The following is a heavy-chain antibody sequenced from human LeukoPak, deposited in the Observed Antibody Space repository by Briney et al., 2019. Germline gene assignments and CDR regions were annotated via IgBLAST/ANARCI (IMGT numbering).Heavy chain of an antibody. V-gene: IGHV3-21*01. J-gene: IGHJ5*02. CDR2: ISTSSRYI. D-gene: IGHD2-2*01. CDR3: ARADCSSSTCYLRRSWFDP. Sequence: GGSLRLSCAASGFTLSSYDMNWVRQAPGKGLEWVSSISTSSRYIYYKDSVRGRFTISRDDAKNSLYLEMNSLRAEDTAVYYCARADCSSSTCYLRRSWFDPWGQGTQVTVSS. CDR1: GFTLSSYD.